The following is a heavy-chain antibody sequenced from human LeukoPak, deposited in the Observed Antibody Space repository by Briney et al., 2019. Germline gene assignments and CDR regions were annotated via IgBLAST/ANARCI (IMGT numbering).Heavy chain of an antibody. D-gene: IGHD3-10*01. CDR2: IYDSGST. CDR3: ARHRSMVRGVSSHFDY. V-gene: IGHV4-59*08. J-gene: IGHJ4*02. CDR1: GGSMSGYY. Sequence: PSETLSLTCTVSGGSMSGYYWSWLRQPPGKGLERIAYIYDSGSTNYNPSLKSRITISMDTSKNQFSLQLTSVTAADTAAYYCARHRSMVRGVSSHFDYWGQGTLVTVSS.